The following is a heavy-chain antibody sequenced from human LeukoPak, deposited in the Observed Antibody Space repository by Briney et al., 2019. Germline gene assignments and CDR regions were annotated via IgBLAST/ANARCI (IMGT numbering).Heavy chain of an antibody. Sequence: GGSLRLSCAASGFTFSNAWMTWVRQAPGKGLEWVANIKEDGSEKYYVDSVKGRFTISRDSAKDSVYLQMNSLRVEDTAVYYCARGRAIDIWGRGTMVTVSS. J-gene: IGHJ3*02. CDR3: ARGRAIDI. V-gene: IGHV3-7*04. CDR1: GFTFSNAW. CDR2: IKEDGSEK.